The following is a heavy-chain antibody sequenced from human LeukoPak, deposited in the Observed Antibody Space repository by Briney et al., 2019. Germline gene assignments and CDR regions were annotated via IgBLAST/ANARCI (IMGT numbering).Heavy chain of an antibody. CDR3: ARDALWE. V-gene: IGHV3-30-3*01. D-gene: IGHD1-26*01. J-gene: IGHJ4*02. Sequence: GGSLRLSCAVPGFTFSGYTMHWVRQAPGKGLEWVAVISSDGSNKYYGDSVKGRFTISRDNSKNTLYLQMNSLRPDDTAIYYCARDALWEWGQGTLVTVSS. CDR2: ISSDGSNK. CDR1: GFTFSGYT.